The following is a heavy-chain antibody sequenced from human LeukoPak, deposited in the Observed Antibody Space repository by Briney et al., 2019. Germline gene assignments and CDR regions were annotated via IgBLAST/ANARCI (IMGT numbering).Heavy chain of an antibody. CDR2: IYHSGST. V-gene: IGHV4-39*07. D-gene: IGHD3-9*01. CDR3: ARVTGYTIEDYFDY. J-gene: IGHJ4*02. CDR1: GGSISSSSYY. Sequence: PSETLSLTCTVSGGSISSSSYYWGWIRQPPGKGLEWIGSIYHSGSTYYNPSLKSRVTISVKTSKNQFSLKLRSVTAADTAVYYCARVTGYTIEDYFDYWGQGTLVTVSS.